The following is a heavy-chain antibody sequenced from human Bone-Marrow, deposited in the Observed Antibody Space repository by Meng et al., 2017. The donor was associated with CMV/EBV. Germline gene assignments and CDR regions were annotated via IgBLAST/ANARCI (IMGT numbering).Heavy chain of an antibody. V-gene: IGHV3-48*03. CDR1: GFTFSSYE. J-gene: IGHJ6*02. CDR3: AMSPSRGYYYYGMDV. D-gene: IGHD6-13*01. Sequence: GGSLRLSWAASGFTFSSYEMNWVRQAPGKGLEWVSYISSSGSTIYYADSVKGRFTISRDNAKNSLYLQMNSLRAEDTAVYYCAMSPSRGYYYYGMDVWGQGTTVTVSS. CDR2: ISSSGSTI.